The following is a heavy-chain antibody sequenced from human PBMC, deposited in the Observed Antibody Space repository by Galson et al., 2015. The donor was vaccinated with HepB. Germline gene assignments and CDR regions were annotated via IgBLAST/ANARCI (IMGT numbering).Heavy chain of an antibody. CDR1: GDSVSSNDAA. Sequence: CAISGDSVSSNDAAWHWIRQSPSRGLEWLGRTYYRSKWYFDYAPSVKSRTTINPDTFKNQFSLQLQAVTPEDTAVYYCARVTGQSGRYFLDYWGQGTLVTVSS. CDR2: TYYRSKWYF. D-gene: IGHD6-19*01. V-gene: IGHV6-1*01. CDR3: ARVTGQSGRYFLDY. J-gene: IGHJ4*02.